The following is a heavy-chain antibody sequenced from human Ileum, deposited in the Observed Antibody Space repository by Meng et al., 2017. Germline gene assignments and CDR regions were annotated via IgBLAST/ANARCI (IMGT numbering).Heavy chain of an antibody. D-gene: IGHD3-22*01. CDR1: GGSFSGYY. CDR3: ARGGHDSSGYYSFDY. V-gene: IGHV4-34*01. J-gene: IGHJ4*02. Sequence: QGQLQQWVAGLLKPSETLSLTCAVYGGSFSGYYWSWIRQPPGKGLEWIGEINHSGSTNYNPSLKSRVTISVDTSKNQFSLKLSSVTAADTAVYYCARGGHDSSGYYSFDYWGQGTLVTVSS. CDR2: INHSGST.